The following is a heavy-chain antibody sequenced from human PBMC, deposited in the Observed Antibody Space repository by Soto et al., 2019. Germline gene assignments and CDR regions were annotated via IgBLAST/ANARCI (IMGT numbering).Heavy chain of an antibody. CDR3: ARYVGGSWSHFDY. J-gene: IGHJ4*02. D-gene: IGHD2-15*01. Sequence: PGGSLRLSCAVSGVAFSSYWMHWVHQAPGKGLVWVSRINGDGSSTTYADSVKGRFTISRDNAKNTLYLQMNSLRAEDTAVYYCARYVGGSWSHFDYWGQGTLVTVSS. CDR1: GVAFSSYW. CDR2: INGDGSST. V-gene: IGHV3-74*01.